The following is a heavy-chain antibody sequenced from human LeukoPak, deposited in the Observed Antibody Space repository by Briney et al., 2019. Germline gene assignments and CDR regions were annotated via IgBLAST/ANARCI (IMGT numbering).Heavy chain of an antibody. J-gene: IGHJ4*02. Sequence: ASVKVSCKASGYTFTSYGISWVRQAPGQGLEWMGWISAYNGNTNYAQKLQGRVTMTTDTSTSTAYMELRSLRSDDTAVYYCARRRPWYCSGGSCYLDYWGQGTLVTVSS. CDR3: ARRRPWYCSGGSCYLDY. CDR1: GYTFTSYG. D-gene: IGHD2-15*01. V-gene: IGHV1-18*01. CDR2: ISAYNGNT.